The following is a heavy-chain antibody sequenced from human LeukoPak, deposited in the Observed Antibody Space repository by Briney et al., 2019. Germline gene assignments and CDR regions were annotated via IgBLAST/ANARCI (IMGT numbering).Heavy chain of an antibody. J-gene: IGHJ6*02. V-gene: IGHV3-23*01. CDR2: ISGSGGST. CDR3: AKVPPKTLYTYYYYYGMDV. CDR1: GFTFSSYA. D-gene: IGHD2-2*02. Sequence: GGSLRLSCAASGFTFSSYAMSWVRQAPGKGLEWVSAISGSGGSTYYADSVKGRFTISRDNSKNTLYLQMNSLRAEDTAVYYCAKVPPKTLYTYYYYYGMDVWGQGTTVTVSS.